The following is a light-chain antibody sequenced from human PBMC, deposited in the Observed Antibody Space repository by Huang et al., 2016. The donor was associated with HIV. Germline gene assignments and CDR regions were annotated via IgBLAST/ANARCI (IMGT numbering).Light chain of an antibody. V-gene: IGKV1-39*01. CDR2: DAS. J-gene: IGKJ1*01. CDR1: QPITTN. CDR3: HQTYGTPET. Sequence: DIQMTQSPSSLSASVGDRVTITCRASQPITTNLNWYQQKPGKAPKLLIYDASTLHSEVPSRFSGSGSGTDFTLTISSLQPEDFATYHCHQTYGTPETFGQGTKVDIK.